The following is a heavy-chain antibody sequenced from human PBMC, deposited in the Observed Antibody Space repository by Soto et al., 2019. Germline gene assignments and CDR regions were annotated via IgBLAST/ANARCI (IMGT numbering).Heavy chain of an antibody. V-gene: IGHV3-53*02. Sequence: EVQLVETGGGLVQPGGSLRLSCAASGFSVITNYMSWVRQAPGKGLEWVSIIHSGGNTYFADSVKGRFTISRDSSKNTLYLQMNSLRSEDTAMYFCARDFTSWGRGTLVTVSS. CDR1: GFSVITNY. J-gene: IGHJ4*02. CDR3: ARDFTS. CDR2: IHSGGNT.